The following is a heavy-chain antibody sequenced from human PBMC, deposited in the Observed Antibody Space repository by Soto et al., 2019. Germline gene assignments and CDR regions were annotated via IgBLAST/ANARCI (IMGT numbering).Heavy chain of an antibody. V-gene: IGHV1-3*01. Sequence: EASVKVSCKASGYTFTSYAMHWVRQAPGQRLEWMGWINAGNGNTKYSQKFQGRVTITRDTSASTAYMELNSLRAEDTAVYYCAKDGRGPYSSSWYDWFDPWGQGTLVTVSS. CDR2: INAGNGNT. CDR3: AKDGRGPYSSSWYDWFDP. CDR1: GYTFTSYA. J-gene: IGHJ5*02. D-gene: IGHD6-13*01.